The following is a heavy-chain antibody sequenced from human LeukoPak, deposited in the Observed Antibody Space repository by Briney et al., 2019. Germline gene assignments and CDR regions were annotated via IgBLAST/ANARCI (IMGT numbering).Heavy chain of an antibody. CDR1: GFMFRNFA. V-gene: IGHV3-23*01. Sequence: TGGSLRLSCAASGFMFRNFAMSWVRQAPGKGLEWVSAISGSGGSTYYADSVKGRFTISRDNSKNTLYLQMNSLRAEDTAVYYCAKDPTRNYYYGMDVWGQGTTVTVSS. J-gene: IGHJ6*02. CDR2: ISGSGGST. CDR3: AKDPTRNYYYGMDV.